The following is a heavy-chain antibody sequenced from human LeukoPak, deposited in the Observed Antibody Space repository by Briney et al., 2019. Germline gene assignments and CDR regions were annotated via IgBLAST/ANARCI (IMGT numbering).Heavy chain of an antibody. CDR2: IYYSGTT. D-gene: IGHD3-10*01. V-gene: IGHV4-59*01. CDR1: GASIISSY. J-gene: IGHJ6*02. CDR3: ARDYGPFGV. Sequence: PSETLSLTCTVSGASIISSYWSWIRQPPGKGLECIGYIYYSGTTNYNPSLKNRVTMSVDASNNQFSLKLRSVTAAGSAVYYCARDYGPFGVWGQGTTVIVSS.